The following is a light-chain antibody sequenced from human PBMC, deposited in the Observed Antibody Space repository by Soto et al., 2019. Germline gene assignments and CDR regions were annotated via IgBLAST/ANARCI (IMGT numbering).Light chain of an antibody. V-gene: IGLV2-14*01. CDR3: SSYPSSSTYV. CDR2: DVS. CDR1: SSDVGGYNY. Sequence: QSALTQPASVSGSPGQPITISCTGTSSDVGGYNYVSWYQQHPGKAPKLMIYDVSNRPSGVSNRFSGSKSGNTASLTISGLQAEDEADYYCSSYPSSSTYVFGTGTKVTVL. J-gene: IGLJ1*01.